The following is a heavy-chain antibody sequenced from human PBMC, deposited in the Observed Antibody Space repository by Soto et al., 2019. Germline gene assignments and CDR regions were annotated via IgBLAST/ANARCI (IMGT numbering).Heavy chain of an antibody. D-gene: IGHD2-15*01. V-gene: IGHV3-64D*06. CDR3: VKQAHGLDGVAFDY. J-gene: IGHJ4*02. Sequence: GGSLRLSCSASGFIFSESTIYWVRQVPGKGLEAISAVSTSGRSTYYADSVKDRFTISRDNSKNTLFLQMGSLRPEDTAIYYCVKQAHGLDGVAFDYWGQGTHVTVSS. CDR2: VSTSGRST. CDR1: GFIFSEST.